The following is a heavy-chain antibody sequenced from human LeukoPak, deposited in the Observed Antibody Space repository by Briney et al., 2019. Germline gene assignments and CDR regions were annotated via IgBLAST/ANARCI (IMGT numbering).Heavy chain of an antibody. CDR1: GFTFNTYG. J-gene: IGHJ4*02. CDR2: IGGSGDFT. D-gene: IGHD3-10*01. Sequence: PGGALRLYCVWSGFTFNTYGMHWVGQAPGKGLDWVSAIGGSGDFTYYAEYVRGRFTISRDNSKKTLYLQMNSLRADDTAVYYCAKADRGWGVITKDWGQGTLVTVSS. CDR3: AKADRGWGVITKD. V-gene: IGHV3-23*01.